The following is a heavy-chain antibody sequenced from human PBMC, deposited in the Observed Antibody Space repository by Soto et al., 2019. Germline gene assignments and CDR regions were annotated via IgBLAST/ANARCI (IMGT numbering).Heavy chain of an antibody. V-gene: IGHV1-69*12. CDR2: IIPVFGSA. CDR1: GGTFSNYA. Sequence: QVQLVQSGAEVKKPGSSVKVSCKASGGTFSNYAISWVRQAPGQGLEWMGGIIPVFGSANYAQKCQGRVTITADESTSTGYMELSSLRSEDTAVYYCARVGMNYRGMDVWGQGTTVTVSS. J-gene: IGHJ6*02. CDR3: ARVGMNYRGMDV. D-gene: IGHD7-27*01.